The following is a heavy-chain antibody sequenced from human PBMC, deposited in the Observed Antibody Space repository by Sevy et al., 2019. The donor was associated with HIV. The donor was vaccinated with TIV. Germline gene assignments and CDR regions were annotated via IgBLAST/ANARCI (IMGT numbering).Heavy chain of an antibody. Sequence: GGSLRLSCAASEFTFRDYTMNWVRQTPGKGLEWVSYISSGSSYIGYADSVKGRFTISRDNAENSLYLQMNSLRAEATGVYYCARDRDYYGSGTYDHWGQGTLVTVSS. CDR2: ISSGSSYI. J-gene: IGHJ4*02. CDR1: EFTFRDYT. CDR3: ARDRDYYGSGTYDH. D-gene: IGHD3-10*01. V-gene: IGHV3-21*06.